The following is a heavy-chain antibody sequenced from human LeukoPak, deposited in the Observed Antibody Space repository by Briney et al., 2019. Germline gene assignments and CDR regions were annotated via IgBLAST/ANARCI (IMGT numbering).Heavy chain of an antibody. CDR1: GFTFSSYS. D-gene: IGHD6-19*01. CDR2: ISGSGGST. CDR3: AKGGIAVAGTAYYYYGMDV. J-gene: IGHJ6*02. Sequence: PGGSLRLSCAASGFTFSSYSMSWVRRAPGKGLEWVSAISGSGGSTYYADSVKGRFTISRDNSKNTLYLQMNSLRAEDTAVYYCAKGGIAVAGTAYYYYGMDVWGQGTTVTVSS. V-gene: IGHV3-23*01.